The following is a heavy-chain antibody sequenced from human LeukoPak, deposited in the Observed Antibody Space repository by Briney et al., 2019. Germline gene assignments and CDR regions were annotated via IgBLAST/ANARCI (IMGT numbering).Heavy chain of an antibody. V-gene: IGHV4-34*01. CDR2: INHSGST. Sequence: SETLSLTCAVYGGSFSGYYWSWIRQPPGKGLEWVGEINHSGSTNYNPSLKSRVTISVDTSKNQFSLKLSSVTAADTAVYYCARGRGYYYGSGSYLSYWGQGTLVTVSS. CDR3: ARGRGYYYGSGSYLSY. D-gene: IGHD3-10*01. J-gene: IGHJ4*02. CDR1: GGSFSGYY.